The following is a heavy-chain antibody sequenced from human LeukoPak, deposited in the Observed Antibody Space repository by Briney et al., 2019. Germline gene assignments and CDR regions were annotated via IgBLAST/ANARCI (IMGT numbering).Heavy chain of an antibody. Sequence: GGSLRLSCAAAGFTFSSSAMHWVRQAPGKGLEWVAFISYDGSNKYYADSVKGRFTISRDTSNNTLYLQMNSLRPEDTAVYYCARDSGRNKNYFDYWGQGTLVPVSS. CDR2: ISYDGSNK. J-gene: IGHJ4*02. CDR3: ARDSGRNKNYFDY. V-gene: IGHV3-30-3*01. D-gene: IGHD3-10*01. CDR1: GFTFSSSA.